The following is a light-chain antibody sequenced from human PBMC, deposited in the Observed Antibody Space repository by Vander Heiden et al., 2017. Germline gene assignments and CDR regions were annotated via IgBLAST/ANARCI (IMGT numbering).Light chain of an antibody. V-gene: IGLV3-21*02. CDR3: LVWDSSNDQYV. CDR1: NIGSKS. Sequence: SYLPTPPPSALVAPGQTATITCGGNNIGSKSVHRYQQKPGQAAVLVGYDDSDRPSGIPERFSGSNSGNTATLTISRVEDGDEADYYCLVWDSSNDQYVFGTGTKVTVL. CDR2: DDS. J-gene: IGLJ1*01.